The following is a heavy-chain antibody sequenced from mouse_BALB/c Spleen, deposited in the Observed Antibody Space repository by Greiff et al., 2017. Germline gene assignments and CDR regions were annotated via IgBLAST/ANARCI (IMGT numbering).Heavy chain of an antibody. CDR2: IWAGGST. CDR1: GFSLTSYG. Sequence: VMLVESGPGLVAPSQSLSITCTVSGFSLTSYGVHWVRQPPGKGLEWLGVIWAGGSTNYNSALMSRLSISKDNSKSQVFLKMNSLQTDDTAMYYCARDPLTGRAMDYWGQGTSVTVSS. CDR3: ARDPLTGRAMDY. D-gene: IGHD4-1*01. V-gene: IGHV2-9*02. J-gene: IGHJ4*01.